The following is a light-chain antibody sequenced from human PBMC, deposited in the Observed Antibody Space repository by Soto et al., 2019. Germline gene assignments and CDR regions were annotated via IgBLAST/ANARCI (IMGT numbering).Light chain of an antibody. J-gene: IGKJ1*01. Sequence: EIVMTQSPLSRPVTPGEPASISCRSSQSLLHSNGYNYLDWYLQKPGQSPQLLIYLGSNRASGVPDRFSGSGSGTDFTLKISRVEAEDVGVYYCMQALQTRTFGQGTKVDIK. CDR3: MQALQTRT. CDR2: LGS. V-gene: IGKV2-28*01. CDR1: QSLLHSNGYNY.